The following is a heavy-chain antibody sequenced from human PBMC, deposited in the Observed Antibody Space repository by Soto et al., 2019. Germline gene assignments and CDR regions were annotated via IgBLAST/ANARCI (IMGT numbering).Heavy chain of an antibody. CDR1: GYSFTIYW. CDR3: ERLHYYGMDV. Sequence: GESLKISCKCSGYSFTIYWISWVRQMPGKGLEWMGRIDPSDSYTNYSPSFQGHVTISADKSIRTAYLQWSSLKASDTAMYYCERLHYYGMDVWGQGTTVTVSS. CDR2: IDPSDSYT. J-gene: IGHJ6*02. V-gene: IGHV5-10-1*01.